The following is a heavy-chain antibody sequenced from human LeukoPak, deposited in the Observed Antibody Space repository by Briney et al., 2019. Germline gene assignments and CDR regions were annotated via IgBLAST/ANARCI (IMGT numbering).Heavy chain of an antibody. D-gene: IGHD4-17*01. Sequence: SETLSLTCTVSGGSISSYYWSWIRQLAGKGLEWIGRIYTSGSTNYNPSLKSRVTMSVDTSKNQFSLKLSSVTAADTAVYYCAREDYGDYGTYYYYYYMDVWGKGTTVTVSS. CDR2: IYTSGST. CDR1: GGSISSYY. CDR3: AREDYGDYGTYYYYYYMDV. J-gene: IGHJ6*03. V-gene: IGHV4-4*07.